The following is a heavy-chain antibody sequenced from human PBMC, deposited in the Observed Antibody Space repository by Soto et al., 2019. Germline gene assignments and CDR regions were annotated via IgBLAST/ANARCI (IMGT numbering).Heavy chain of an antibody. CDR1: GSSITTPGYS. V-gene: IGHV4-30-2*01. J-gene: IGHJ6*02. CDR3: AARPYYYYGLDV. CDR2: VYHNGNA. Sequence: SEILSLPCTVFGSSITTPGYSWSCIRQPPGKAPGWIGYVYHNGNAYPKPSLKSRVTISLDGAKNQSSLKITSVTAADTGLYSCAARPYYYYGLDVWGQGTTVTVSS. D-gene: IGHD3-10*01.